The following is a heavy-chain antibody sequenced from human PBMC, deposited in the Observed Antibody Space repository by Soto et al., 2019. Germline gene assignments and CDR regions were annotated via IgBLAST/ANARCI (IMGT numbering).Heavy chain of an antibody. CDR1: GGSISSYY. Sequence: SETLSLTCTVSGGSISSYYWSWIRQPPGKGLEWIGYIYYSGSTYYNPSLKSRVTISVDTSKNQFSLKLSSVTAADTAVYYCARALGAMVRGVYYYYYMDVWGKGTTVTVSS. J-gene: IGHJ6*03. CDR3: ARALGAMVRGVYYYYYMDV. D-gene: IGHD3-10*01. CDR2: IYYSGST. V-gene: IGHV4-59*01.